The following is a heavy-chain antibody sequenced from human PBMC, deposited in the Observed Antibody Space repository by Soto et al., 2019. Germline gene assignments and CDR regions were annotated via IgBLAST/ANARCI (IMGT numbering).Heavy chain of an antibody. V-gene: IGHV3-30*18. Sequence: QVQLVESGGGVVQPGRSLRLSCEASGFTFSSYGMHWVRQAPGKGLEWVAIISYDGSNTYYADSVKGRFTISRDNSKNPLYLQMNSLRAEDTSVYYCAKEGGLSGSYYISSSYYFDYWGQGTLVTVSS. J-gene: IGHJ4*02. CDR3: AKEGGLSGSYYISSSYYFDY. CDR2: ISYDGSNT. D-gene: IGHD1-26*01. CDR1: GFTFSSYG.